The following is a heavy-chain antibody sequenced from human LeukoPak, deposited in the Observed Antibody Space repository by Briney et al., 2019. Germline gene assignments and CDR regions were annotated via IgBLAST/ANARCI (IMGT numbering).Heavy chain of an antibody. V-gene: IGHV3-64*02. Sequence: PGGSLGLSCAASGFTFSTYSMHWVRQAPGKGPEFVSVIGGDGLTTFYADSVKDRFTISRDNSKNTLYLEMGSLRAEDMAVYYCAREGGGSGLWYYDLWGRGTLVTVSS. D-gene: IGHD1-26*01. CDR1: GFTFSTYS. CDR3: AREGGGSGLWYYDL. CDR2: IGGDGLTT. J-gene: IGHJ2*01.